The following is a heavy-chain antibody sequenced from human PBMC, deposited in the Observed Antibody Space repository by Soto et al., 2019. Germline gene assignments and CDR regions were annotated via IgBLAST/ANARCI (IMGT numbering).Heavy chain of an antibody. CDR1: GGTFSSYT. Sequence: QVQLVQSGAEVKKPGSSVKVSCKASGGTFSSYTISWVRQAPGQGLEWMGRIIPILGIANYAQKFQGRVKITADKSTSTAYMELSSLRSEDTAVYYCASFYYYGSGSYTNYYYYGMDVWGQGTTVTVSS. J-gene: IGHJ6*02. D-gene: IGHD3-10*01. V-gene: IGHV1-69*02. CDR2: IIPILGIA. CDR3: ASFYYYGSGSYTNYYYYGMDV.